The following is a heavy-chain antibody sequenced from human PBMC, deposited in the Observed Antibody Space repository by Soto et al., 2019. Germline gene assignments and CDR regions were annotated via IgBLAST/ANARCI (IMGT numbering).Heavy chain of an antibody. V-gene: IGHV4-30-4*01. CDR2: IYYSGST. CDR3: ARDVKRYCCGGSCYYYGMDV. CDR1: GGSISSGDYY. J-gene: IGHJ6*02. D-gene: IGHD2-15*01. Sequence: QLQLQESGPGLVKPSQTLSLTCTVSGGSISSGDYYWSWIRQPPGKGLEWIGYIYYSGSTYYNPSLKSRVTISVDTSKNQFSLKLSSVTAADTAVYYCARDVKRYCCGGSCYYYGMDVWGQGTTVTVSS.